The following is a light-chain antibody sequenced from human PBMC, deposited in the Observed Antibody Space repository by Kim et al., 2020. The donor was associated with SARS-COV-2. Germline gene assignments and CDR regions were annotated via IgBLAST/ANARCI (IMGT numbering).Light chain of an antibody. Sequence: ALGQTVRITFQGDSRRSYYASWDQQKPGQAPVLVIYGKNNRPSGIPDRFSGSSSGNTATLTITGAQAEDEADYYCNSRDSSGNHWVFGGGTQLTVL. J-gene: IGLJ3*02. CDR3: NSRDSSGNHWV. CDR2: GKN. CDR1: SRRSYY. V-gene: IGLV3-19*01.